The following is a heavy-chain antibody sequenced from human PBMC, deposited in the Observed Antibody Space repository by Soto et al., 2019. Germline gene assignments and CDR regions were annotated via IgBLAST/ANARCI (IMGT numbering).Heavy chain of an antibody. Sequence: ASVKVSCKASGYTFTSYGISWVRQAPGQGLGWMGWISAYNGNTNYAQKLQGRVTMTTDTSTSTAYMELRSLRSDDTAVYYCARSYCGGDCYAKDFDYWGQGTLVTVSS. CDR1: GYTFTSYG. V-gene: IGHV1-18*01. D-gene: IGHD2-21*02. CDR3: ARSYCGGDCYAKDFDY. CDR2: ISAYNGNT. J-gene: IGHJ4*02.